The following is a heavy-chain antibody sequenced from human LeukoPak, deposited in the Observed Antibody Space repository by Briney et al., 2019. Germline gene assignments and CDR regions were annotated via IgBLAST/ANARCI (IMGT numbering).Heavy chain of an antibody. CDR2: ISYDGSNK. CDR1: GFTFSSYA. V-gene: IGHV3-30-3*01. Sequence: PGGSLRLSCAASGFTFSSYAMHWVRQAPGKGLEWVAVISYDGSNKYYADSVKGRFTISRDNSKNTLYLQMNSLRAEATAVYYCARALGSSSDYWGQGTLVTVSS. CDR3: ARALGSSSDY. D-gene: IGHD1-26*01. J-gene: IGHJ4*02.